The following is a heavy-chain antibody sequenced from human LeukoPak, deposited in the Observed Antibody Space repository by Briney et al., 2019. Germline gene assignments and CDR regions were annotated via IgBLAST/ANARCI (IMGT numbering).Heavy chain of an antibody. J-gene: IGHJ4*02. CDR1: DGSFSGYY. CDR2: IYTSGST. CDR3: ARRRDGYDTAV. V-gene: IGHV4-59*10. D-gene: IGHD5-24*01. Sequence: SETLSLTCAVYDGSFSGYYWSWSRQPAGKGLEWIGRIYTSGSTNYNPSLKSRVTMSVDTSKNQFSLKLSSVTAADTAVYYCARRRDGYDTAVWSQGTLVTVSS.